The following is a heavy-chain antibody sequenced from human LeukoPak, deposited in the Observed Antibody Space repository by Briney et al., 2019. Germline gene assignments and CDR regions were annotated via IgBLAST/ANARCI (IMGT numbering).Heavy chain of an antibody. D-gene: IGHD1-26*01. V-gene: IGHV1-18*01. CDR3: ARDRWNIVGATVDY. J-gene: IGHJ4*02. CDR2: ISAYNGNT. Sequence: ASVTVSCKASGYTFTSYGISWVRQAPGQGLEWMGWISAYNGNTNYAQKLQGRVTMTTDTSTSTAYMELRSLRSDDTAVYYCARDRWNIVGATVDYWGQGTLVTVSS. CDR1: GYTFTSYG.